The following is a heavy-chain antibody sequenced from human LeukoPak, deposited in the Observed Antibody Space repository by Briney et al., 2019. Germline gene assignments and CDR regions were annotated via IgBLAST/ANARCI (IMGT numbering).Heavy chain of an antibody. J-gene: IGHJ6*02. CDR2: ISWNSGSL. V-gene: IGHV3-9*01. CDR3: ARGASTAAKYGMDV. Sequence: GGSLRLSCAASGFNFDEYAMHWIRQVPGKGLEWVSGISWNSGSLAYADSVKGRFTISRDNSKNTLYLQMNSLRTEDTAVYYCARGASTAAKYGMDVWGRGTAVTVSS. D-gene: IGHD2-21*02. CDR1: GFNFDEYA.